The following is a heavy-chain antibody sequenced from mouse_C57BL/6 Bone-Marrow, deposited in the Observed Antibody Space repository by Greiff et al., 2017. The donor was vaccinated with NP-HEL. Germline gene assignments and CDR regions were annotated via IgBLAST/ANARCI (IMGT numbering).Heavy chain of an antibody. CDR2: ISSGSSTI. CDR3: ARRDYYGSSSVYFDY. D-gene: IGHD1-1*01. CDR1: GFTFSDYG. J-gene: IGHJ2*01. Sequence: EVNVVESGGGLVKPGGSLKLSCAASGFTFSDYGMHWVRQAPEKGLEWVAYISSGSSTIYYADPVKGRFTISRDNAKNTLFRQMTSRRSEDTAMYYCARRDYYGSSSVYFDYWGQGTTLTVSS. V-gene: IGHV5-17*01.